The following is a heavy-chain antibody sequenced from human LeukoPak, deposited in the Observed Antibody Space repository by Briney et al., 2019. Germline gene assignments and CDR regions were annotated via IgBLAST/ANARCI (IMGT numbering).Heavy chain of an antibody. CDR2: IYYSGST. CDR3: ARQGLVVTSFRDF. D-gene: IGHD5-12*01. V-gene: IGHV4-59*08. J-gene: IGHJ4*02. CDR1: GVYISSYF. Sequence: SETLSLTCTVSGVYISSYFWSWIRQPPGKGLEWIGYIYYSGSTHYNPSLQSRVTISVDTSKKQLSLKLSSVSAADTPVHFCARQGLVVTSFRDFWGQGTLVTVSS.